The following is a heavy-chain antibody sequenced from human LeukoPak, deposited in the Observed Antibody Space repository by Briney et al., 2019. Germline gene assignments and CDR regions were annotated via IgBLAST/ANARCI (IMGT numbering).Heavy chain of an antibody. CDR2: INPDGSVK. CDR1: GFTFSSYY. J-gene: IGHJ4*02. D-gene: IGHD3-9*01. V-gene: IGHV3-7*03. Sequence: PGGSLRLSCAASGFTFSSYYMSWVRQAPARGLEWVANINPDGSVKYYVDSVKARFTISRDNAKNSLYLQMNSLGAEDTAVYYCASGNNDWSLGGQGTLVTVSS. CDR3: ASGNNDWSL.